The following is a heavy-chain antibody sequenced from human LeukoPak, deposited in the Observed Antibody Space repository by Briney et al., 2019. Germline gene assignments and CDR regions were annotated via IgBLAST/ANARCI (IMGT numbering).Heavy chain of an antibody. CDR2: ISSFSGTI. CDR3: ARDQGGVGY. Sequence: GSLRLSCVASGITFSSYSMNWVRQAPGKGLEWVSYISSFSGTINYADSVKGRFTISRDNAKNSLYLQMNSLRAEDTAVYYCARDQGGVGYWGQGTLVTVSS. D-gene: IGHD3-16*01. J-gene: IGHJ4*02. CDR1: GITFSSYS. V-gene: IGHV3-48*01.